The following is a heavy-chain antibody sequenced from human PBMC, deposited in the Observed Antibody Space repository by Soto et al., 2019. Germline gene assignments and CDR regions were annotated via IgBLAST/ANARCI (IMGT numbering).Heavy chain of an antibody. Sequence: QVQLVQSGAEVKKPGSSVKVSCKASGGTFSSYAISWVRQAPGQGLEWMGGIIPIFGTANYAQKFQGRVTITADESTGTAQMELSSLRFEATAGYYCGRVGGAVAGTAYYGMDVWGQGPTVT. CDR3: GRVGGAVAGTAYYGMDV. V-gene: IGHV1-69*12. CDR2: IIPIFGTA. D-gene: IGHD6-19*01. CDR1: GGTFSSYA. J-gene: IGHJ6*02.